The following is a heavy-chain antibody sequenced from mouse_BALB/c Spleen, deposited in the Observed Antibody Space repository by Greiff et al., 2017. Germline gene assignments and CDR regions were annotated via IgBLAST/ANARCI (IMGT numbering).Heavy chain of an antibody. J-gene: IGHJ4*01. CDR2: IYPGSGST. V-gene: IGHV1S22*01. CDR1: GYTFTSYW. D-gene: IGHD2-14*01. Sequence: LKQPGSELVRPGASVKLSCKASGYTFTSYWMHWVKQRHGQGLEWIGNIYPGSGSTNYDEKFKSKGTLTVDTSSSTAYMHLSSLTSEDSAVYYCTREGVPDAMDYWGQGTSVTVSS. CDR3: TREGVPDAMDY.